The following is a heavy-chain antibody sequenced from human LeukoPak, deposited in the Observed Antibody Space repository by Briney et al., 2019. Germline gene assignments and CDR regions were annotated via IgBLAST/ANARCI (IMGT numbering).Heavy chain of an antibody. CDR2: INHSGST. Sequence: SETLSLTCAVYGGSFSGYYWSWIRQPPGKGLEWIGEINHSGSTNYNPSLKSRVTMSVDTSKNQFSLKLSSVTAADTAVYYCARLSEFDYWGQGTLVTVSS. J-gene: IGHJ4*02. V-gene: IGHV4-34*01. CDR1: GGSFSGYY. CDR3: ARLSEFDY. D-gene: IGHD2/OR15-2a*01.